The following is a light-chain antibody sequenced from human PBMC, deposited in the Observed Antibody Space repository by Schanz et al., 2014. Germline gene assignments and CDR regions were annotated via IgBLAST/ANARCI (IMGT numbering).Light chain of an antibody. Sequence: DIQMTQSPSSLSASVGDRVTITCRASQGIRNYLAWYQHKPGKVPTLLIYGASTLRPGVPSRFSGSGSGTDFTLTVSSLQPEDVATYDCQKYDRAPWTFGQGTRVEIK. V-gene: IGKV1-27*01. CDR2: GAS. J-gene: IGKJ1*01. CDR1: QGIRNY. CDR3: QKYDRAPWT.